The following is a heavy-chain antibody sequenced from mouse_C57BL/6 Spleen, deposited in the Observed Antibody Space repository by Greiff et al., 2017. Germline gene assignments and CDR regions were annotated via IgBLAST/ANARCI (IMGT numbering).Heavy chain of an antibody. CDR1: GYTFTDYN. CDR3: ARLLYVGWYFDV. D-gene: IGHD1-1*01. V-gene: IGHV1-18*01. CDR2: INPNNGGT. J-gene: IGHJ1*03. Sequence: EVQRVESGPELVKPGASVKIPCKASGYTFTDYNMDWVKQSHGKSLEWIGDINPNNGGTIYNQKFKGKATLTVDKSSSTAYMELRSLTSEDTAVYYCARLLYVGWYFDVWGTGTTVTVSS.